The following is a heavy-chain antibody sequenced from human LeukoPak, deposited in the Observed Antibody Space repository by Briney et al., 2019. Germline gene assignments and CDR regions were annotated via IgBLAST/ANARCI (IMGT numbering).Heavy chain of an antibody. J-gene: IGHJ4*02. D-gene: IGHD3-16*01. CDR1: GYSFTSYW. CDR2: TYPGDSDT. V-gene: IGHV5-51*01. CDR3: ARTQIGDDYFDY. Sequence: GESLKISCKGSGYSFTSYWIGWVRQMPGKGLEWMGITYPGDSDTRYSPSFQGQVTISADKSISTAYLQWSSLKASDTAMFFCARTQIGDDYFDYWGQGTLATVSS.